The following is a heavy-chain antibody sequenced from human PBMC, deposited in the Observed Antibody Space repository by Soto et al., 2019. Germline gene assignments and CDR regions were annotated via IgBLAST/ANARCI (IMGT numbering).Heavy chain of an antibody. CDR3: ARDRGWPIKRVNDC. CDR1: GGSLSSYY. V-gene: IGHV4-59*12. CDR2: VYYSGNT. D-gene: IGHD3-10*01. J-gene: IGHJ4*02. Sequence: PSETLSLTCTVSGGSLSSYYWTWIRQPPGKGLEWIGYVYYSGNTNYNPSLKSRVTISLDKSKNQFSLKLSSVTAADTAVYYCARDRGWPIKRVNDCWGQGTLVTVLL.